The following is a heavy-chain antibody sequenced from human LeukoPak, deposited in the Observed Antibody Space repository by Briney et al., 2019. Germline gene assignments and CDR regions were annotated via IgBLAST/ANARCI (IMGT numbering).Heavy chain of an antibody. D-gene: IGHD1-14*01. V-gene: IGHV3-9*03. CDR2: ISGNSGSI. Sequence: PGGSLRLSCAASGFTFGDYGMHWVRQAPGQGLEWVAGISGNSGSINYADSVRGRFTISRDNAENILHLQMNSLRVEDMAFYYCATGSFDYWGQGTLVTVSS. CDR1: GFTFGDYG. J-gene: IGHJ4*02. CDR3: ATGSFDY.